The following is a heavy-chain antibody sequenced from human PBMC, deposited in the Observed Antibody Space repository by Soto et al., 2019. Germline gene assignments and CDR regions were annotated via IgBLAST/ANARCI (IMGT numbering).Heavy chain of an antibody. CDR1: GFTFSSYG. V-gene: IGHV3-30*18. Sequence: RLSCAASGFTFSSYGMHWVRQAPGKGLEWVAVISYDGSNKYYADSVKGRFTISRDNSKNTLYLQMNSLRAEDTAVYYCAKDALTGYSGYDWFDYWGQGTLVTVSS. J-gene: IGHJ4*02. CDR3: AKDALTGYSGYDWFDY. CDR2: ISYDGSNK. D-gene: IGHD5-12*01.